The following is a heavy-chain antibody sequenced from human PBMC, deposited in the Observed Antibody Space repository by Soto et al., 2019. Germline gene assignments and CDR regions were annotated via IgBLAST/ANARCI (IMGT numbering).Heavy chain of an antibody. J-gene: IGHJ3*02. CDR2: IIPILGIA. V-gene: IGHV1-69*02. CDR3: ARGSPVDTAMNDAFDI. Sequence: SVKVSCKAPGGTFSSYTISWVQQAPGQGLEWMGRIIPILGIANYAQKFQGRVTITADKSTSTAYMELSSLRSEDTAVYYCARGSPVDTAMNDAFDIWGQGTMVTVSS. CDR1: GGTFSSYT. D-gene: IGHD5-18*01.